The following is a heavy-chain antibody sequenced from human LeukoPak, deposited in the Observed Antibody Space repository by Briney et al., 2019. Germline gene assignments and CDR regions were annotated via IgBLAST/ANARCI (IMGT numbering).Heavy chain of an antibody. J-gene: IGHJ4*02. CDR2: INPNSGGT. D-gene: IGHD4-17*01. V-gene: IGHV1-2*02. CDR1: GYTFTGYY. Sequence: ASVKVSCKASGYTFTGYYMHSVRQAPGQGLEWMGWINPNSGGTNYAQKFQGRVTMTRDTSISTAYMELSRLRSDDTAVYYCARDLMGDYGDFDYWGQGTLVTVSS. CDR3: ARDLMGDYGDFDY.